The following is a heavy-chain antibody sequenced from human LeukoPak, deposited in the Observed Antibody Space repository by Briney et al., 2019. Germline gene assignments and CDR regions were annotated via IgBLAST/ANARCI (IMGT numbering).Heavy chain of an antibody. D-gene: IGHD5-24*01. V-gene: IGHV3-7*03. Sequence: GGSLRLSCAASGFTFRNYWMSWVRQAPGKGLEWVANINPDEAEKHYVDSVKGRFTVSRDNARNSLFLQLNSLRGEDPAFYYCVSYNNGNDYWGQGTLVTVSS. CDR3: VSYNNGNDY. CDR1: GFTFRNYW. CDR2: INPDEAEK. J-gene: IGHJ4*02.